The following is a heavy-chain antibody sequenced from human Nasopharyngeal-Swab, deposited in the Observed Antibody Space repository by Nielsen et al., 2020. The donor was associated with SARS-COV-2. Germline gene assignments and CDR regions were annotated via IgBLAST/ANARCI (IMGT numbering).Heavy chain of an antibody. CDR3: AKDPALEWSYYYGMDV. Sequence: SCKASGFTFSSYAMSWVRQAPGKGLEWVSVIYSGGSSTYYADSVKGRFTISRDNSKNTLYLQMNSLRAEDTAVYYCAKDPALEWSYYYGMDVWGQGTTVTVSS. J-gene: IGHJ6*02. CDR1: GFTFSSYA. CDR2: IYSGGSST. D-gene: IGHD3-3*01. V-gene: IGHV3-23*03.